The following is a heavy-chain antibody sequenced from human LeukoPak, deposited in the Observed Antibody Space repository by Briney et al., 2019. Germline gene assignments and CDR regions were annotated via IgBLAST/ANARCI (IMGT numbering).Heavy chain of an antibody. CDR2: IYTSGST. CDR3: ARVTTGGYYNY. D-gene: IGHD3-22*01. CDR1: GGSISSYY. J-gene: IGHJ4*02. Sequence: SETLSLTCTVSGGSISSYYWSWIRQPPGKGLEWIGRIYTSGSTNYNPSLKSRVTISLDTSENHFSLKLSSVTAADTAVYYCARVTTGGYYNYWGQGTLVTVSS. V-gene: IGHV4-4*08.